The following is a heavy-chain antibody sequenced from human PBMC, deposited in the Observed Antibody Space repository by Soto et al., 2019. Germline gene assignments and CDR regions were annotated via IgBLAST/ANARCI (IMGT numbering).Heavy chain of an antibody. CDR2: IYYSGST. CDR3: ARDPRGSGSYRLAYYYGMDV. V-gene: IGHV4-59*01. Sequence: TSETLSLTCTVSGGSISGYYWSWIRQPPGKGLEWIGYIYYSGSTNYNPSLKSRVTISVDTSKNQFSLKLSSVTAADTAVYYCARDPRGSGSYRLAYYYGMDVWGQGTTVTVSS. CDR1: GGSISGYY. J-gene: IGHJ6*02. D-gene: IGHD1-26*01.